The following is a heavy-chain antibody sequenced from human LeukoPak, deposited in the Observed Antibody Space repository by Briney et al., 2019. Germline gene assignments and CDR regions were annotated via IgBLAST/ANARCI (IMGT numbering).Heavy chain of an antibody. J-gene: IGHJ4*02. CDR1: GYTFTSYG. D-gene: IGHD6-19*01. V-gene: IGHV1-18*01. Sequence: GASVKVSCKASGYTFTSYGISWVRQAPGQGLEWMGWISAYNGNTNYAQKLQGRVTMTTDTSTSTAYMELRSLRSDDTAVYYCARAQARFSSGWYNGEDNDYWGQGTLVTVSS. CDR2: ISAYNGNT. CDR3: ARAQARFSSGWYNGEDNDY.